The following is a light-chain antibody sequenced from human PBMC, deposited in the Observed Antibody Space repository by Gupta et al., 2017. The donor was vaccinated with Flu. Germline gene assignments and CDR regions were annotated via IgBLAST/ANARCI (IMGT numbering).Light chain of an antibody. CDR1: QSLSSTY. V-gene: IGKV3-20*01. Sequence: GERVTLSCRASQSLSSTYVAWYQQKPGQSPKLLIFGASSRATGTPDRFSGGGSGTDFTLTISRLEPEDFAVYYCQQYALSPKTFGQGTKVEV. J-gene: IGKJ1*01. CDR3: QQYALSPKT. CDR2: GAS.